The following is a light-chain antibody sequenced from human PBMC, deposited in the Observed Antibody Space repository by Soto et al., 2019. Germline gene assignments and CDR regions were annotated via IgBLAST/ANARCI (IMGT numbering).Light chain of an antibody. J-gene: IGLJ2*01. CDR2: LNSDGSH. V-gene: IGLV4-69*01. Sequence: QLVLTQSPSASASLGASVKLTCTLSSGHSSYAIAWHQQQPEKGPRYLMKLNSDGSHSKGDGIPDRFSGSSSGAERYLTISRLQSEDEADYYCQTWGTGPQVVFGGGTKVTVL. CDR1: SGHSSYA. CDR3: QTWGTGPQVV.